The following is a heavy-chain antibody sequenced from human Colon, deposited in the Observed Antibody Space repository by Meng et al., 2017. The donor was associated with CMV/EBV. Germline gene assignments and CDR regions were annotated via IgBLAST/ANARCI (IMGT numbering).Heavy chain of an antibody. D-gene: IGHD6-25*01. J-gene: IGHJ4*02. CDR1: GYTLTGYY. CDR3: ARASQSQRLHDY. CDR2: INPNSGNT. Sequence: ASVKVSCKASGYTLTGYYVHWVRQAPGQGLEWMGWINPNSGNTVYAPQFRGRVAMTRDTSINTAYMELSSLKSDDTAVYYCARASQSQRLHDYWGQGTLVTVSS. V-gene: IGHV1-2*02.